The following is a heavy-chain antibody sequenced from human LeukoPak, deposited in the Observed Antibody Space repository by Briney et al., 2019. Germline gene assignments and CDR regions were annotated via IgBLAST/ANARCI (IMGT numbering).Heavy chain of an antibody. D-gene: IGHD2-15*01. CDR2: IYYSGST. CDR1: GGSISSYY. CDR3: ARHGPDCSGGSCYSLIDY. J-gene: IGHJ4*02. V-gene: IGHV4-59*08. Sequence: PSETLSLTCTVSGGSISSYYWSWIRQPPGKGLEWIGYIYYSGSTNYNPSLKSRVTISVDTSKNQFSLKLISVTAADTAVYYCARHGPDCSGGSCYSLIDYWGQGTLVTVSS.